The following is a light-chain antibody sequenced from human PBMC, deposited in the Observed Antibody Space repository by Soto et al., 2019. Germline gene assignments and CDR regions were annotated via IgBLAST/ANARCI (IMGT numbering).Light chain of an antibody. CDR3: SSFPGSNNFE. CDR2: EVS. J-gene: IGLJ2*01. V-gene: IGLV2-8*01. Sequence: QSALTQPPSASGSPGQSVTISCTGTSSDIGAHDYVSWYQQHPGKAPKLMIFEVSNRPSGVPDRFSGSKSGNTASLTVSGLHADDEADYYCSSFPGSNNFEFGGGTKLTVL. CDR1: SSDIGAHDY.